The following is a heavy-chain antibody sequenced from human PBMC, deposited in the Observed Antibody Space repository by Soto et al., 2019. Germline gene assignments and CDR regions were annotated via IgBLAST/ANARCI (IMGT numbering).Heavy chain of an antibody. CDR2: INTGSGNT. CDR1: GYPFTAYG. Sequence: QVHLVQSGAEVKKPGASVNVSCKAPGYPFTAYGLHWVRQAPGQRLEWMGWINTGSGNTKSSHKFQGRITIKRDTSATTVSMELSSLTSEDTAIYYCARAVVAPDYWGQGTLVTVSS. J-gene: IGHJ4*02. V-gene: IGHV1-3*04. CDR3: ARAVVAPDY. D-gene: IGHD2-15*01.